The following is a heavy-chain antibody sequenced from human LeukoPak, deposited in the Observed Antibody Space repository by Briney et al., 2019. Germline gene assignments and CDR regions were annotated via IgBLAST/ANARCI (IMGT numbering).Heavy chain of an antibody. CDR1: GFTVSSNY. D-gene: IGHD3-22*01. J-gene: IGHJ3*02. CDR3: ASGDGYYDSSGYSHDAFDI. V-gene: IGHV3-66*01. CDR2: IYSGGST. Sequence: PGGSLRLSCAASGFTVSSNYMSWVRQAPGKGLEWVSVIYSGGSTYYADSVKGRFTISRDNSKNTLYLQMNSLRAEDTAVYYCASGDGYYDSSGYSHDAFDIWGQGTMVTVSS.